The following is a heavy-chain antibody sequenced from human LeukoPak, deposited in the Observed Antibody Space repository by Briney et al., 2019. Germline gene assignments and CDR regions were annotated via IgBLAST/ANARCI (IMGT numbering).Heavy chain of an antibody. V-gene: IGHV4-61*02. CDR1: GGSISSGSYY. CDR2: IYTSGST. Sequence: SKTLSLTCTVSGGSISSGSYYWSWIRQPAGKGLEWIGRIYTSGSTNYNPSLKSRVTMSVDTSKNQFSLKLSSVTAADTAVYYCARGGYDFWSGTDLFDYWGQGTLVTVSS. D-gene: IGHD3-3*01. CDR3: ARGGYDFWSGTDLFDY. J-gene: IGHJ4*02.